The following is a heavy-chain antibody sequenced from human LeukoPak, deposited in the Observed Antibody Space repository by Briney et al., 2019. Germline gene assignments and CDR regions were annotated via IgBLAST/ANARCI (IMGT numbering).Heavy chain of an antibody. CDR3: ARHPEWEPRNFDS. CDR1: GGSFSGYY. CDR2: INHSGST. D-gene: IGHD1-14*01. V-gene: IGHV4-34*01. Sequence: SETLSLTCAVYGGSFSGYYWSWIRQPPGKGLEWIGEINHSGSTNYNPSLKSRVTISVDTSKNQFSLKLSSVTAADTAVYYCARHPEWEPRNFDSWGQGTLVTVSS. J-gene: IGHJ4*02.